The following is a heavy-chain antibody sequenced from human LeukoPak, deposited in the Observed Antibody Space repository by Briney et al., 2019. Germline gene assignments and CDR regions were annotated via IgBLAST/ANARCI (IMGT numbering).Heavy chain of an antibody. CDR1: GGSFSGYY. CDR2: INHSGST. J-gene: IGHJ4*02. CDR3: ARREIAAADPKGHFDY. V-gene: IGHV4-34*01. D-gene: IGHD6-13*01. Sequence: PSETLSLTCAVYGGSFSGYYWSWIRQPPGKGLEWIGEINHSGSTNYNPSLKSRVTISVDTSKNQFSLKLSSVTAADTAVYYCARREIAAADPKGHFDYWGQGTLVTVSS.